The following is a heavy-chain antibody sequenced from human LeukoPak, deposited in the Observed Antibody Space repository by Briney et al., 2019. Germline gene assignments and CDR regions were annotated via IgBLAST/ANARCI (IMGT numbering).Heavy chain of an antibody. CDR3: TRVRGTAYYFDC. CDR1: GFTFGDYA. J-gene: IGHJ4*02. D-gene: IGHD3-16*01. CDR2: IRSNAYSGTT. Sequence: QPGRSLRLSCTASGFTFGDYAMSWFRQAPGKGLQWVGFIRSNAYSGTTEYAASVKGRFTISRDDSTSIAYLQMNSLKTEDTALYYCTRVRGTAYYFDCWGQGTLVTVSS. V-gene: IGHV3-49*03.